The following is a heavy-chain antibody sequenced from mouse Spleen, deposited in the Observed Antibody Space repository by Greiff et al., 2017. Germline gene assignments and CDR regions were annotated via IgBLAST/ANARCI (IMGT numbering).Heavy chain of an antibody. Sequence: EVQLVESGEGLVKPGGSLKLSCAASGFTFSSYAMSWVRQTPEKRLEWVAYISSGGDYIYYADTVKGRFTISRDNARNTLYLQMSSLKSEDTAMYYCTRVLYDYYAMDYWGQGTSVTVSS. CDR2: ISSGGDYI. CDR1: GFTFSSYA. V-gene: IGHV5-9-1*02. J-gene: IGHJ4*01. CDR3: TRVLYDYYAMDY. D-gene: IGHD2-3*01.